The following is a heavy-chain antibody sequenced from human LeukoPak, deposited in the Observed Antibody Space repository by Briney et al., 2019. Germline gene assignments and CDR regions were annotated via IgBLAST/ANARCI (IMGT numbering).Heavy chain of an antibody. CDR2: IWYDGSNK. CDR3: ARPQFPKVAGYYYGMDV. J-gene: IGHJ6*02. Sequence: GGSLRLSCAASGFTFSSYGMHWVRQAPGKGLEWVAVIWYDGSNKYYADSVKGRFTISRDNSKNTLYLQMNSLRAEDTAVYYCARPQFPKVAGYYYGMDVWGQGTTVTVSS. CDR1: GFTFSSYG. D-gene: IGHD6-19*01. V-gene: IGHV3-33*08.